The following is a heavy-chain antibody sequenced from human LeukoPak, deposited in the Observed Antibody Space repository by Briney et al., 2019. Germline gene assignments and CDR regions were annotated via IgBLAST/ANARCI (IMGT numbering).Heavy chain of an antibody. CDR3: AREKHYGDLPSSCAFDI. Sequence: ASVKVSCKASGFTFTSSAVQWVRQARGQRLEWIGWIVVGSGNTNYAQKFQERVTITRDMSTSTAYMELSSLRSEDTAVYYCAREKHYGDLPSSCAFDIWGQGTMVTVSS. J-gene: IGHJ3*02. V-gene: IGHV1-58*01. CDR1: GFTFTSSA. CDR2: IVVGSGNT. D-gene: IGHD4-17*01.